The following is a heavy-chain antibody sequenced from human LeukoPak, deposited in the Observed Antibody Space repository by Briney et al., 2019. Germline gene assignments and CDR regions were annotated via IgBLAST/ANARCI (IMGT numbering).Heavy chain of an antibody. J-gene: IGHJ3*02. CDR3: ARTGESHAFDI. V-gene: IGHV3-30*04. D-gene: IGHD1-26*01. CDR2: ILSDGTNK. CDR1: GFPFSVSA. Sequence: TGRSLRLSCAASGFPFSVSAMHWVRQAPGKGLEWVTLILSDGTNKYYTDSVKGRFTISRDNSKKTLYLEMNSLRVEDTAVYYCARTGESHAFDIWGQGTMVTVSS.